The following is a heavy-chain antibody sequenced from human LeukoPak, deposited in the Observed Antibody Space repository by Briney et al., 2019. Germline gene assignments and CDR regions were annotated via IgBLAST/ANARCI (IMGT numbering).Heavy chain of an antibody. Sequence: PGGSLRLSCAASGFTFDDYAMHWVRQAPGKGLEWVSLISWDGGSTYYADSVKGRFTISRDNAKNSLYLQMNSLRAEDTAVYYCARNDYVWGSYLDYWGQGTLVTVSS. D-gene: IGHD3-16*02. CDR2: ISWDGGST. V-gene: IGHV3-43D*03. CDR3: ARNDYVWGSYLDY. CDR1: GFTFDDYA. J-gene: IGHJ4*02.